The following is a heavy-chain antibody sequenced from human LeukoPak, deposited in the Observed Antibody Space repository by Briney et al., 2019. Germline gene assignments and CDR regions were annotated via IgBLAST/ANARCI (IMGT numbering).Heavy chain of an antibody. J-gene: IGHJ4*02. V-gene: IGHV3-48*01. D-gene: IGHD3-10*01. CDR3: ARETPEGGYYFDY. Sequence: GGSLRLSCAASGFTFSSYSMNWVRQAPGKGLEWGSYISSSSSTIYYADSVKGRFTISRDNAKNSLYLQMNSLRAEDTAVYYCARETPEGGYYFDYWGQGTLVTVSS. CDR1: GFTFSSYS. CDR2: ISSSSSTI.